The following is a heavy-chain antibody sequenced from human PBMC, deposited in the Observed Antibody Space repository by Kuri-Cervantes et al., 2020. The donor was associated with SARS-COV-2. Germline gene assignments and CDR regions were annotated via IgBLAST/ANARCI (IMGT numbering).Heavy chain of an antibody. J-gene: IGHJ6*02. D-gene: IGHD3-9*01. V-gene: IGHV3-23*01. Sequence: GGSLRLSWAASGFTFSSYAMSWVRQAPGKGPEWVSAISGSGGSTYYVDSVKNRFTISRDNSKSTLYLQMNSLRAEDTAVYYCAKADWANYYYYYGMDVWGQGTTVTVSS. CDR3: AKADWANYYYYYGMDV. CDR2: ISGSGGST. CDR1: GFTFSSYA.